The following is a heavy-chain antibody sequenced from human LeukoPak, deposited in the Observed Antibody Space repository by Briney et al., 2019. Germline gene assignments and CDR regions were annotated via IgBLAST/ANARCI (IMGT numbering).Heavy chain of an antibody. CDR1: GGSISSYY. Sequence: SETLSLTCTVSGGSISSYYWSWIRQPPGKGLEWIGYIYYSGSTNYNPSLKSRVTISVDTSKNQFSLKLSSVTAADTAVYYCARDHYDSSGFPLGGDYWGQGTLVTVSS. V-gene: IGHV4-59*12. D-gene: IGHD3-22*01. CDR2: IYYSGST. CDR3: ARDHYDSSGFPLGGDY. J-gene: IGHJ4*02.